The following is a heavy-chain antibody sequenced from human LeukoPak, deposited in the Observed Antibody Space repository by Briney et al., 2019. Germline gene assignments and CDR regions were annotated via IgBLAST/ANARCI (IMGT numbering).Heavy chain of an antibody. V-gene: IGHV3-7*01. D-gene: IGHD2-21*01. Sequence: GGSLRLSCAASGFTFTSYWMYWVRQAPGKGLEWLADIKEDGSEKYYVDSVKGRFTISRDNAKNSLYLQMNSLRAEDTAVYYCARSSYYCFDYWGQGTLVTVSS. CDR2: IKEDGSEK. CDR3: ARSSYYCFDY. J-gene: IGHJ4*02. CDR1: GFTFTSYW.